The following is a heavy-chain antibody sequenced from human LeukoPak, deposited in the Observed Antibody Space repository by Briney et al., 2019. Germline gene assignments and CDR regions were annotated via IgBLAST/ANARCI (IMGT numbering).Heavy chain of an antibody. Sequence: ETLSLTCTVSGGSISSSSYYWGWIRQPPGKGLEWVSAISGSGGSTYYADSVKGRFTISRDNSKNTLYLQMNSLRAEDTAVYYCAKSLYGSGSYFDYWGQGTLVTVSS. V-gene: IGHV3-23*01. CDR1: GGSISSSSYY. J-gene: IGHJ4*02. D-gene: IGHD3-10*01. CDR3: AKSLYGSGSYFDY. CDR2: ISGSGGST.